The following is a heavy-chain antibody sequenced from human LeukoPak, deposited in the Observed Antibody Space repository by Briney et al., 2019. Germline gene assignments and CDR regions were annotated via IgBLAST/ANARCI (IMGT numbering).Heavy chain of an antibody. J-gene: IGHJ4*02. Sequence: GESLKISCKGSGYSFTSYWIGWVRQMPGKGLEWMGIIYPGDSDTRYSPSFQGQVTLSADKSTNTASLQWSSLKASDTAIYYCAKLRYGNFYFDSWGQGTLVTVSS. CDR2: IYPGDSDT. V-gene: IGHV5-51*01. D-gene: IGHD4-11*01. CDR3: AKLRYGNFYFDS. CDR1: GYSFTSYW.